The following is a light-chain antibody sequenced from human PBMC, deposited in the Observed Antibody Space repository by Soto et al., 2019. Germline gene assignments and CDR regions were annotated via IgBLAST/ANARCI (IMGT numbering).Light chain of an antibody. CDR3: HQFGSSPET. CDR2: GAS. Sequence: EIVLTQSPGTLFLSPGERATLSCRASQGISSSYFAWYQQKPGQAPRLLIYGASSRATGIPDRFSGSGSGTDFTLTISRREPEDFAVYYCHQFGSSPETFGQGTKVEIK. CDR1: QGISSSY. V-gene: IGKV3-20*01. J-gene: IGKJ1*01.